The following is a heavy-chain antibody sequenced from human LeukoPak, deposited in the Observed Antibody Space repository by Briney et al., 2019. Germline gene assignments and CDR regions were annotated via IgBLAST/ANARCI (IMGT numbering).Heavy chain of an antibody. CDR3: ATGVTNVGGGY. J-gene: IGHJ4*02. Sequence: GGSLRLSCAASGFTFSSYGMHWVRQAPGKGLEWVAVIWYDGSNKYYADSVKGRFTISRDNSKNTLYLQMNSLRAEDTAVYHCATGVTNVGGGYWGQGTLVTVSS. V-gene: IGHV3-33*01. D-gene: IGHD2-8*01. CDR1: GFTFSSYG. CDR2: IWYDGSNK.